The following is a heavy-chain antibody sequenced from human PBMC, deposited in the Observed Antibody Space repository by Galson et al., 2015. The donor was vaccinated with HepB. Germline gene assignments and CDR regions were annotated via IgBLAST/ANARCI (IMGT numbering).Heavy chain of an antibody. CDR3: ARAVYYDTASFDSDYYGLDV. J-gene: IGHJ6*02. CDR2: IIPLFGAS. CDR1: GGTFNNYA. Sequence: SGGTFNNYAFSWVRQAPGQGLEWMGGIIPLFGASDYAQKFQGRVTITADKSTTTAYMELSSLRSEDTAVYYCARAVYYDTASFDSDYYGLDVWGQGTTVTVSS. V-gene: IGHV1-69*06. D-gene: IGHD3-22*01.